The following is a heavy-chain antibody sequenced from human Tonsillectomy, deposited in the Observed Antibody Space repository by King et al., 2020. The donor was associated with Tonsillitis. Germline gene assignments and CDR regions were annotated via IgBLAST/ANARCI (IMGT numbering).Heavy chain of an antibody. CDR3: ASVPFCSSTTCFRGWFDP. J-gene: IGHJ5*02. CDR1: MGSVSGHF. V-gene: IGHV4-34*01. D-gene: IGHD2-2*01. Sequence: VQLQQGGAGLLKPSETLTLTCAVDMGSVSGHFWSLIRQPPGKGLQWIGESNNRGSSSYNPSLKRRVPISVDASKNHFSLKLTSVTAADTALYYCASVPFCSSTTCFRGWFDPWGQGTLVTVSS. CDR2: SNNRGSS.